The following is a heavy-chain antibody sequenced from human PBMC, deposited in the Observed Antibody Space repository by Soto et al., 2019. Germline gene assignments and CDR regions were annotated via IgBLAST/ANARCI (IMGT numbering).Heavy chain of an antibody. CDR1: GYTFTSYG. Sequence: QVQLVQSGAEVKKPGASVKVSCKASGYTFTSYGITWVRQAPAQGLEWMGWISAYNGNTNYAQKLQARVTMTTDTSTSTAYIELRSLRSDDTAVYYCARDNGFGESDVWGQGTTVTVSS. CDR2: ISAYNGNT. V-gene: IGHV1-18*01. CDR3: ARDNGFGESDV. D-gene: IGHD3-10*01. J-gene: IGHJ6*02.